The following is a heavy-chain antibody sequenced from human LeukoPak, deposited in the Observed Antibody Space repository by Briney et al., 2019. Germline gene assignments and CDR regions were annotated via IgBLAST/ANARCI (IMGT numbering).Heavy chain of an antibody. CDR2: IYPGDSDT. Sequence: GASLKISCKGSGYSFTSYWIGWVRQLPGKGLEWMGIIYPGDSDTRYSPSFQGQVTISADKSIGTAYLQWSSLKASDSAMYYCATNTMFRGIHAFDIWGQGTMVTVSS. V-gene: IGHV5-51*01. CDR1: GYSFTSYW. CDR3: ATNTMFRGIHAFDI. J-gene: IGHJ3*02. D-gene: IGHD3-10*01.